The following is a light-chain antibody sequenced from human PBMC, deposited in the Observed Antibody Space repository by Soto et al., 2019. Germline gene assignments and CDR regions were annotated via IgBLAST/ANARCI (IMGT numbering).Light chain of an antibody. Sequence: QSALTQPASVSGSPGQSITISCTGTSSDVGGYNYVSWYQQHPGKAPKLMISEVSNRPSGVSNRFSGSKSGNTASLTISGLQAEDEADYYCSSYTNSINLLLGGGTKLTVL. J-gene: IGLJ2*01. CDR3: SSYTNSINLL. CDR1: SSDVGGYNY. V-gene: IGLV2-14*01. CDR2: EVS.